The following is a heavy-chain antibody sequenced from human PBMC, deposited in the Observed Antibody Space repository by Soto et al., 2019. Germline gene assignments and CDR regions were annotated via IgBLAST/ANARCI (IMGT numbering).Heavy chain of an antibody. J-gene: IGHJ6*02. CDR3: ARDPLVVPYYDYGMDV. D-gene: IGHD3-22*01. CDR1: GGSFSSGSYY. CDR2: IYYSGST. V-gene: IGHV4-61*01. Sequence: SEALSLTCTVSGGSFSSGSYYLSWIRQPPGKGLGWIGYIYYSGSTNYNPSLKSRVTISVDTSKNQFSLKLSAVNDADTAVYYCARDPLVVPYYDYGMDVWGQGTTVTVSS.